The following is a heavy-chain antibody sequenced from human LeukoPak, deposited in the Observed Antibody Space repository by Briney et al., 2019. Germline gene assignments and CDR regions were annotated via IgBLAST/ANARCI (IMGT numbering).Heavy chain of an antibody. CDR1: GFTFSSDS. J-gene: IGHJ4*02. CDR3: ATGYCSGGSCYFSFDY. Sequence: GGSLRLSCAASGFTFSSDSMNWVRQAPGKGLEWVSSISSSSSYIYYADSVKGRFTISRDNAKNSLYLQMNSLRAEDTAVYYCATGYCSGGSCYFSFDYWGQGTLVTVSS. V-gene: IGHV3-21*01. CDR2: ISSSSSYI. D-gene: IGHD2-15*01.